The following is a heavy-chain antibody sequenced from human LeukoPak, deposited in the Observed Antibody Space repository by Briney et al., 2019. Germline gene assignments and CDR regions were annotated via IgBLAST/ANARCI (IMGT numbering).Heavy chain of an antibody. D-gene: IGHD2-21*02. CDR2: IYYSGST. CDR3: ARVIVVVTAIDAFDI. J-gene: IGHJ3*02. Sequence: SETLSLTCTVSGGSISSYYWSWIRRPPGKGLEWIGYIYYSGSTNYNPSLKSRVTISVDTSKNQFSLKLSSVTAADTAVYYCARVIVVVTAIDAFDIWGQGTMVTVSS. V-gene: IGHV4-59*01. CDR1: GGSISSYY.